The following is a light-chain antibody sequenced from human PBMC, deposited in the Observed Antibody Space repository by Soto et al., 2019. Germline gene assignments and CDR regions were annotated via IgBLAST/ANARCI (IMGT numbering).Light chain of an antibody. V-gene: IGLV2-11*01. CDR3: CSYAGNKTVV. Sequence: QSALTQPASVSGSPGQSVTISCTGTSSDVGGYIYVSWYQQYPAKAPKVMIYDVSRRPSGVPDRFSGSKSGNTASLTISGLQAEDEAVYYCCSYAGNKTVVFGGGTKVTVL. CDR1: SSDVGGYIY. J-gene: IGLJ3*02. CDR2: DVS.